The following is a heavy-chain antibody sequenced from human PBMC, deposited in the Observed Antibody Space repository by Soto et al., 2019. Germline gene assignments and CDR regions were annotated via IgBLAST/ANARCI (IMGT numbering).Heavy chain of an antibody. V-gene: IGHV3-23*01. CDR1: GFTFSTFA. CDR2: ISDSGGTR. J-gene: IGHJ4*02. Sequence: PGGSLRLSCAASGFTFSTFAMAWVRQAPGKGLEWVSGISDSGGTRDYADSVKGRFTISRDNSKNTLYLQMNSLRVEDTAVYFCSRDVVVGAKALNYWGQGALVTVSS. D-gene: IGHD2-15*01. CDR3: SRDVVVGAKALNY.